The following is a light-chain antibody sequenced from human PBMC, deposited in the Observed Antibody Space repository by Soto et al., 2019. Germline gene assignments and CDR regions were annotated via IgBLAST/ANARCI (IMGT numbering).Light chain of an antibody. Sequence: QSALTQPASVSGSPGQSITISCTGTSSDVGGYNYVSWYQQHPGKAPKLMIYEVSNRPSGISNRFSGSKSGNTASLTISGLQAEDEGDYYCRSYRSSITLVFGTGTKVTVL. CDR1: SSDVGGYNY. J-gene: IGLJ1*01. V-gene: IGLV2-14*01. CDR2: EVS. CDR3: RSYRSSITLV.